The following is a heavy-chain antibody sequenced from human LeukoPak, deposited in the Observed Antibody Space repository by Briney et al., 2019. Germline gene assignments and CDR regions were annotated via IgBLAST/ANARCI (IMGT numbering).Heavy chain of an antibody. CDR2: INHSGST. Sequence: SETLSLTCVLYGGSSSGYYWSWIRQPPGKGLEWIGEINHSGSTNYNPSLKSRVTMSVDTSKNQFSLSLNSVTAADTALYFCARSIAASAKGWFDPWGQGTLVTVSS. V-gene: IGHV4-34*01. D-gene: IGHD6-13*01. J-gene: IGHJ5*02. CDR1: GGSSSGYY. CDR3: ARSIAASAKGWFDP.